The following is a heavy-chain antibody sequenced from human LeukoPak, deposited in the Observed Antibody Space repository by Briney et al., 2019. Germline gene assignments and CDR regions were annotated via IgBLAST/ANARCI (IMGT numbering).Heavy chain of an antibody. CDR3: AKDRRYSSGWYGGNY. J-gene: IGHJ4*02. CDR1: GFTFSSYG. D-gene: IGHD6-19*01. CDR2: ISYDGSNK. V-gene: IGHV3-30*18. Sequence: GGSLRLSCAASGFTFSSYGMHWVRQAPGKGLEWVAVISYDGSNKYYADSVKGRFTISRDNSKNTLYLQMNSLRAEDTAVYYCAKDRRYSSGWYGGNYWGQGTLVTVSS.